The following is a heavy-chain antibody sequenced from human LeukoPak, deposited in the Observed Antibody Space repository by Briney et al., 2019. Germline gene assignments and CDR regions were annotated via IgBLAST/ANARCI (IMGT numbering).Heavy chain of an antibody. D-gene: IGHD1-26*01. V-gene: IGHV3-21*01. J-gene: IGHJ4*02. CDR1: GFTFSSYE. Sequence: GGSLRLSCAASGFTFSSYEMNWVRQAPGKGLEWVSSISSSSSYIYYADSVKGRFTISRDNAKNSLYLQMNSLRAEDTAVYYCAKDSSGNYSTELDYWGQGTLVTVSS. CDR2: ISSSSSYI. CDR3: AKDSSGNYSTELDY.